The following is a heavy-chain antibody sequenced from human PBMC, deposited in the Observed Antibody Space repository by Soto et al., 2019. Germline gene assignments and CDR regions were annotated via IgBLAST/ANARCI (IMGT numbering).Heavy chain of an antibody. CDR1: GYGFTTYG. J-gene: IGHJ4*02. D-gene: IGHD1-1*01. CDR2: ISAHNGNT. V-gene: IGHV1-18*01. Sequence: QVHLVQSGAEVKKPGASVKVSCKGSGYGFTTYGITWVRQAPGQGLEWMAWISAHNGNTNYAQKLQGRVTVTRDTSTSTASMELRSLRSDDTPVYYCARGRYGDYWGQGALVTVSS. CDR3: ARGRYGDY.